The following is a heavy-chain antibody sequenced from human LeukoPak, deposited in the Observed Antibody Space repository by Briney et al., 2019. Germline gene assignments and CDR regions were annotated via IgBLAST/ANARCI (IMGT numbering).Heavy chain of an antibody. Sequence: GGSLRLSCAASEFSVGSNYMTWVRQAPGKGLEWVSLIYSGGSTYYADSVKGRFTISRDNSKNTLYLQMNSLRAEDTAVYYCARGPSGNHNPGGQGTLVTVSS. J-gene: IGHJ4*02. CDR2: IYSGGST. CDR3: ARGPSGNHNP. V-gene: IGHV3-66*01. CDR1: EFSVGSNY. D-gene: IGHD5-12*01.